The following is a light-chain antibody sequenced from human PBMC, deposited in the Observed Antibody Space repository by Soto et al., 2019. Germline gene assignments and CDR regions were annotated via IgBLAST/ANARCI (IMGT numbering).Light chain of an antibody. J-gene: IGKJ4*01. CDR1: QGISSY. CDR3: QQLNSYPLT. CDR2: GAS. V-gene: IGKV1-8*01. Sequence: AIRMTQSPSSFSASTGDRVTITCRASQGISSYLAWYQQKPGKAPNLLISGASTLQSGVPSRFSGSGSGTEFTLTISSLQPEDFATYYCQQLNSYPLTFGGGTKVDIK.